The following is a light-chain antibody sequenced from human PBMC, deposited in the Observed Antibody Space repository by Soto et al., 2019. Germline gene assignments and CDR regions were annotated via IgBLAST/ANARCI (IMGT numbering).Light chain of an antibody. CDR1: SSNIGNNY. CDR3: GTWDSSLSAGV. Sequence: QSVLTQPPSVSAAPGQKVTISCSGSSSNIGNNYVSWYQQLPGTAPKPLIYDNNKRPSGIPDRFSGSKSGTSATLGIIGLQTGDEADYHCGTWDSSLSAGVFGGGTKLTVL. V-gene: IGLV1-51*01. CDR2: DNN. J-gene: IGLJ2*01.